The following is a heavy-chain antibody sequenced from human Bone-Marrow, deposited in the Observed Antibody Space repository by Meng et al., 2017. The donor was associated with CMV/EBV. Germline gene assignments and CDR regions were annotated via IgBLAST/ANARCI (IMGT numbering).Heavy chain of an antibody. CDR2: ISSSGSTI. V-gene: IGHV3-48*03. D-gene: IGHD3-3*01. CDR1: GWTFSSYE. Sequence: GESLKISCAASGWTFSSYEMNWVRQAPGKGLEWVSYISSSGSTIYYADSVKGRFTISRDNAKNSLYLQMNSLRAEDTAVYYCARGGAHYDFWSGYYKVGYFDYWGQGTLVTVSS. J-gene: IGHJ4*02. CDR3: ARGGAHYDFWSGYYKVGYFDY.